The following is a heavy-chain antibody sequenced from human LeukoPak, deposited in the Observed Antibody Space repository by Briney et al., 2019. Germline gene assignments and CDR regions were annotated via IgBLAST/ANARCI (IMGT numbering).Heavy chain of an antibody. CDR3: SRGPYCSGGSCYYYYYMDV. J-gene: IGHJ6*03. CDR1: GYTLTELS. Sequence: ASVKVSCKVSGYTLTELSMHWVRQAPGKGLEWMGGFDPEDGETIYAQKFQGRVTMTRDTSISTAYMELSRLRSDDTAVYYCSRGPYCSGGSCYYYYYMDVWGKGTTVTISS. D-gene: IGHD2-15*01. CDR2: FDPEDGET. V-gene: IGHV1-24*01.